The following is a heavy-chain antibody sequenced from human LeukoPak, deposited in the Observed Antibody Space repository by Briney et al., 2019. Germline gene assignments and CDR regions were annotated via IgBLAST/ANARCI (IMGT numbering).Heavy chain of an antibody. J-gene: IGHJ4*02. CDR3: ARHGGTRVTLVEVFYFDY. CDR1: GGSISNSY. V-gene: IGHV4-59*08. D-gene: IGHD4-11*01. Sequence: SETLSLTCTVSGGSISNSYWTWIRQPPGKGLQWIGYIYYSGSTNYNPSLKSRVTISVDTSKNQFSLKLSSVTAADTAVYYCARHGGTRVTLVEVFYFDYWGQGTLVTVSS. CDR2: IYYSGST.